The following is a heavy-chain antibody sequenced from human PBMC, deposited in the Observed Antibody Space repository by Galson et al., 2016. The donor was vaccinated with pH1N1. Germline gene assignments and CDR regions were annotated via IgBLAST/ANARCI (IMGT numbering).Heavy chain of an antibody. D-gene: IGHD3-16*01. CDR3: ARAVGGVDSQ. V-gene: IGHV3-7*04. J-gene: IGHJ4*02. Sequence: SLRLSCAASGFTFSDYWITWVRQAPGRGLEWVANINQDASVKYYLDSVRGRFTISRDNARSSVFLQMNSLRAEDTAVYYCARAVGGVDSQWGQGTLITVSS. CDR1: GFTFSDYW. CDR2: INQDASVK.